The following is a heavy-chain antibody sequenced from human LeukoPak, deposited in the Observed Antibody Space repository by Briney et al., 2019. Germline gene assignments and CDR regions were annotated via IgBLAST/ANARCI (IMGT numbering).Heavy chain of an antibody. CDR1: GDSLNTYY. J-gene: IGHJ5*02. V-gene: IGHV4-59*01. CDR3: ARVVRGVVTSNWFDP. D-gene: IGHD2-21*02. CDR2: VASSGTS. Sequence: SETLSLTCTVSGDSLNTYYWTWIRHTPGKELEWIGCVASSGTSNYNPSLKSRVSISIDTSKNQFSLALTSVTPADTAVYYCARVVRGVVTSNWFDPWGQGTLVSVSS.